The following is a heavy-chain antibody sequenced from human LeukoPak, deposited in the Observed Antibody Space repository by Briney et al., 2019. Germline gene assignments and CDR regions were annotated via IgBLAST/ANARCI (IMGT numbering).Heavy chain of an antibody. D-gene: IGHD2-21*02. J-gene: IGHJ4*02. CDR1: GGSISSSSYY. CDR2: IYYSGST. Sequence: PSETLSLTCTVSGGSISSSSYYWGWIRQPPGKGLEWIGSIYYSGSTYYNPSLKSRVTISVDTSKNQFSLKLSSVTAADTAVYYCARATEYFDYWGQGTLVTVSS. CDR3: ARATEYFDY. V-gene: IGHV4-39*07.